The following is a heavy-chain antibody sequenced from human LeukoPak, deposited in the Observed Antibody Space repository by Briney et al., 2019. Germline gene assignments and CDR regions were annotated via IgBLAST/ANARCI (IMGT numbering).Heavy chain of an antibody. Sequence: SETLSLTCTVSGGSISSSSYYWGWIRQPPGKGLEWIGRIYYSGSTYYNPTLKSRVTISVDTSKNQFSLKLSSVTAADTAVYYCARELLWFGELSHFDYWGQGTLVTVSS. CDR1: GGSISSSSYY. V-gene: IGHV4-39*07. D-gene: IGHD3-10*01. CDR2: IYYSGST. CDR3: ARELLWFGELSHFDY. J-gene: IGHJ4*02.